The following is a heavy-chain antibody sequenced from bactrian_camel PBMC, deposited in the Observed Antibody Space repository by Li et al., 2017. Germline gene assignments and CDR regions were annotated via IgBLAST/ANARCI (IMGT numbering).Heavy chain of an antibody. V-gene: IGHV3S6*01. D-gene: IGHD4*01. CDR1: GFTFSRYS. CDR3: TYSLNYHSIYGIRLYEFNH. J-gene: IGHJ4*01. Sequence: HVQLVESGGGLVQPGGSLRLSCAASGFTFSRYSMNWVRQAPGKGLEWVSSIYSDGSAGYYADSVKGRFTISRDNAKNTVYLQVDSLRSEDTALYYCTYSLNYHSIYGIRLYEFNHWGQGTQVTVS. CDR2: IYSDGSAG.